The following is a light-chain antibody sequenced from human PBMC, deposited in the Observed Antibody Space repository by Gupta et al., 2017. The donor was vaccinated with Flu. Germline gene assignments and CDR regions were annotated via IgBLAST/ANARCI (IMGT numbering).Light chain of an antibody. V-gene: IGKV2-30*01. CDR1: QSLVYKNGITY. J-gene: IGKJ2*02. CDR2: EVS. Sequence: DVVMSQSPLSLSVTLGQAASISCRSSQSLVYKNGITYLTWFQQRPGQSPRRIIYEVSKRDSGVTDRFSGGGSGNDFTLKSSRGEDEDVGGYYGRRGKHPWTFGQGTRLEI. CDR3: RRGKHPWT.